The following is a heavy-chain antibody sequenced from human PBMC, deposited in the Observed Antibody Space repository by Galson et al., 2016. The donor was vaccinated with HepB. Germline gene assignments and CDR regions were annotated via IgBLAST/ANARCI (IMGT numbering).Heavy chain of an antibody. Sequence: SLRLSCAASGFAFSNYGMSWVRQAPGKGLEWVSAISDGGDGTYYADSVKGRFSISRDNSRKTLYLQMNSLRAEDTAVYYCAKSGGRWSYFDYWGQGTLVTVSS. J-gene: IGHJ4*02. CDR1: GFAFSNYG. V-gene: IGHV3-23*01. D-gene: IGHD4-23*01. CDR3: AKSGGRWSYFDY. CDR2: ISDGGDGT.